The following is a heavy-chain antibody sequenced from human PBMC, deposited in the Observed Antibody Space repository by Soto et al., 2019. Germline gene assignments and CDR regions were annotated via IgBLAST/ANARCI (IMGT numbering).Heavy chain of an antibody. CDR1: GFTFSSYA. CDR3: ARGDDYVWGSYRPYYFDY. D-gene: IGHD3-16*02. V-gene: IGHV3-30-3*01. CDR2: ISYDGSNK. Sequence: QVQLVESGGGVVQPGRSLRLSCAASGFTFSSYAMHWVRQAPGKGLEWVAVISYDGSNKYYADSVKGRFTISRDNSKNTLYLQMNSLRAEDTAVYHCARGDDYVWGSYRPYYFDYWGQGTLVTVSS. J-gene: IGHJ4*02.